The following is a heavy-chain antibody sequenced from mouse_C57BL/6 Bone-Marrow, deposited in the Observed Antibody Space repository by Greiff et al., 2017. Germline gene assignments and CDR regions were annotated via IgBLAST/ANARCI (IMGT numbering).Heavy chain of an antibody. D-gene: IGHD3-2*02. CDR2: INPSNGGT. Sequence: QVQLPQPGTELVKPGASVQLSCKASGYTFTSYWMHRVKQRPGQGLGGIGNINPSNGGTNYNEKFKSKATLTVDKASSTAYMQLSSLTSEDSAVYYCARKDSSGFSFAYWGQGTLVTVSA. CDR3: ARKDSSGFSFAY. CDR1: GYTFTSYW. J-gene: IGHJ3*01. V-gene: IGHV1-53*01.